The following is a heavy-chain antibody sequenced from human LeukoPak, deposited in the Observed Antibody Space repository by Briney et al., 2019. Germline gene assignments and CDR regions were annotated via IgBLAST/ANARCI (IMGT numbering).Heavy chain of an antibody. CDR2: INAGNGNT. D-gene: IGHD2-2*01. J-gene: IGHJ4*02. V-gene: IGHV1-3*01. Sequence: ASVKVSCKASGYTFTNYAMHWVRQAPGQRLEWMGWINAGNGNTKYSQKFQGRVTITRDTSASTAYMELSSLRSEDTAVYYCARGAYCSSTSCYGGFDYWGQGTLVTVSS. CDR3: ARGAYCSSTSCYGGFDY. CDR1: GYTFTNYA.